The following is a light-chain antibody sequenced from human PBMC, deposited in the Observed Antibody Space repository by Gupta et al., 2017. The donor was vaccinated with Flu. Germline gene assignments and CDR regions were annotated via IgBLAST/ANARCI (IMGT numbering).Light chain of an antibody. V-gene: IGLV3-21*02. CDR3: QVWDSGSDQYV. CDR2: DNS. Sequence: GGNNIGSKSVHWYQQRPGQAPVLFVYDNSDRPSGIPERFSGSNSGNTATLTISRVEAGDEADYYCQVWDSGSDQYVFATGTKVTVL. CDR1: NIGSKS. J-gene: IGLJ1*01.